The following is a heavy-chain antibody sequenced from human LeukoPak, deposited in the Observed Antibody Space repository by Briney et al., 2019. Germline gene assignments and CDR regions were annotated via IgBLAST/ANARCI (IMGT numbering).Heavy chain of an antibody. CDR3: ARRIAAATSYGFDP. CDR1: GFTFSSYG. Sequence: GRSLRLSCAASGFTFSSYGMHWVRQAPGKGLEWVAVIWYDGSNKYYADSVKGRFTISRDNSKNTLYLQMNSLRAEDTAVYYCARRIAAATSYGFDPGGQGTRVTVSS. D-gene: IGHD6-13*01. CDR2: IWYDGSNK. V-gene: IGHV3-33*01. J-gene: IGHJ5*02.